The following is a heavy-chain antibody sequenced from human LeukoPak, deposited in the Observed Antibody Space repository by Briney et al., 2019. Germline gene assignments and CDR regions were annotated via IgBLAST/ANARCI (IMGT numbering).Heavy chain of an antibody. CDR3: VREGGSSGYYFFHY. V-gene: IGHV1-3*01. J-gene: IGHJ4*02. Sequence: ASVKVSCKASGGTFSSYAMHWVRQAPGQRLEWMGWINAGNGNTKYSQKFQGRVTITRDTSASTAYMELSSLRSEDTAVYYCVREGGSSGYYFFHYWGQGTLVTVSS. CDR1: GGTFSSYA. CDR2: INAGNGNT. D-gene: IGHD3-22*01.